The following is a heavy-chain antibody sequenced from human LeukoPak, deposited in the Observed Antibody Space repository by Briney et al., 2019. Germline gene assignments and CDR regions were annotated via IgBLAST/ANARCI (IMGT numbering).Heavy chain of an antibody. J-gene: IGHJ4*02. CDR1: GGSISSYY. D-gene: IGHD3-16*02. V-gene: IGHV4-59*01. CDR2: ISYSGST. CDR3: AKYVWGSYPTFEDY. Sequence: SETLSLTCTVSGGSISSYYWGWIRQPPGKGLEWIGYISYSGSTNYNPSLKSRVTISVDTSKNQFSLKLSSVTAADTAVYYCAKYVWGSYPTFEDYWGQGTLVTVSS.